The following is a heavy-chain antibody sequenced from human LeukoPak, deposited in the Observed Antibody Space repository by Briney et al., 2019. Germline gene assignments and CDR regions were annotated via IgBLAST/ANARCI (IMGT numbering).Heavy chain of an antibody. Sequence: GASVKVSCKASGYTFTSYGISWVRQAPGQGLEWMGWISAYNGNTNYAQKLQGRVTMTTDTSTSTAYMELRSLRSDDTAVYYCARGIAAAGTPDAFDIWGQGTMVTVSS. CDR2: ISAYNGNT. D-gene: IGHD6-13*01. J-gene: IGHJ3*02. CDR1: GYTFTSYG. CDR3: ARGIAAAGTPDAFDI. V-gene: IGHV1-18*01.